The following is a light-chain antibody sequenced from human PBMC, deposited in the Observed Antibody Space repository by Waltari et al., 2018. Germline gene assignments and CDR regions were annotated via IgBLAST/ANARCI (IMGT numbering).Light chain of an antibody. CDR1: ALSTPF. CDR2: TDS. CDR3: QSAHSNGSDVV. J-gene: IGLJ2*01. Sequence: SYELTQPPSASVSPGQPARITCPGDALSTPFGYWYQQKSGRAPVLMIYTDSGRPSGIPERFSGSSSGTTVTLTISAVQPEDEADYYCQSAHSNGSDVVFGGGTKLTVL. V-gene: IGLV3-25*03.